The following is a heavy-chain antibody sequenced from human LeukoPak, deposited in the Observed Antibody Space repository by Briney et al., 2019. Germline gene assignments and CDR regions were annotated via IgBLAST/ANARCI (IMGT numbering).Heavy chain of an antibody. J-gene: IGHJ5*01. CDR3: VKPYPTLTTSSVLDT. Sequence: PGRSLRLSCAASGFIFSNYAIHWVRQAPGKGLEWVAAISYGGNTQHYADPVKGRFTISRDNSKSKVYLQIDTLTIEDSAVYYCVKPYPTLTTSSVLDTWGQGTLVTVSS. D-gene: IGHD4-17*01. CDR1: GFIFSNYA. V-gene: IGHV3-30*18. CDR2: ISYGGNTQ.